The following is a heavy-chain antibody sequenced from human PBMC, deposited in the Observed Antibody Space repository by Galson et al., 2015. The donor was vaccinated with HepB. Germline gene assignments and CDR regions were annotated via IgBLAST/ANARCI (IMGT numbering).Heavy chain of an antibody. D-gene: IGHD2-21*02. J-gene: IGHJ6*02. V-gene: IGHV3-74*01. Sequence: SLRLSCAASGFTFSSYWMHWVRQAPGKGLVWVSRINSDGSSTSYADSVKGRFTISRDNAKNTLYLQMNSLRAEDTAVYYCARAGRGDGYYYYGMDVWGQGTTVTVSS. CDR3: ARAGRGDGYYYYGMDV. CDR1: GFTFSSYW. CDR2: INSDGSST.